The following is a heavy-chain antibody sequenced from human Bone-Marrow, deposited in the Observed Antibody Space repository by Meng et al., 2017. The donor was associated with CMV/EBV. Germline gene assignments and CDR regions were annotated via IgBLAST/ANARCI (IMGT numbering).Heavy chain of an antibody. Sequence: SETLSLTCSVSGGSISSDYWSWIRQPPGKGLEWIGYMYYSGTSNYNPSLRSRVTISVDTSKKQFSLKLTSVTSADTAVYYCARGRAVVAAAGLTFDPWGQGTLVTASS. D-gene: IGHD6-13*01. J-gene: IGHJ5*02. V-gene: IGHV4-59*01. CDR3: ARGRAVVAAAGLTFDP. CDR2: MYYSGTS. CDR1: GGSISSDY.